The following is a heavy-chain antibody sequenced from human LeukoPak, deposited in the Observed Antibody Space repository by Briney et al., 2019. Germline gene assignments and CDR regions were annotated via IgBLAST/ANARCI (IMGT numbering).Heavy chain of an antibody. Sequence: ASVKVSCKASGYTFTSYDINWVRQATGQGLEWMGWMNPNSGNTGYAQKFQGRVTMTRNTSISTAYMELSSLRSEDTAVYYCARELISILYSYGYGDLDYWGQGTLVTVSS. CDR1: GYTFTSYD. J-gene: IGHJ4*02. D-gene: IGHD5-18*01. V-gene: IGHV1-8*01. CDR3: ARELISILYSYGYGDLDY. CDR2: MNPNSGNT.